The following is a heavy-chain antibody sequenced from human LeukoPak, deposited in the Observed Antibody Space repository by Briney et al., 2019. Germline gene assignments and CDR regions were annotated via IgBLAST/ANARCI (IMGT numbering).Heavy chain of an antibody. Sequence: GGSLRLSCAGSGFTFSSYAMTWVRQAPGTGLEWVSSISRSDGTTYYADSVKGRFTISRDSSKNTLFLQMNSLRAEDTAVYYCARSRDYDSSGYYYEYYFDYWGQGTLVTVSS. J-gene: IGHJ4*02. CDR2: ISRSDGTT. V-gene: IGHV3-23*01. CDR1: GFTFSSYA. D-gene: IGHD3-22*01. CDR3: ARSRDYDSSGYYYEYYFDY.